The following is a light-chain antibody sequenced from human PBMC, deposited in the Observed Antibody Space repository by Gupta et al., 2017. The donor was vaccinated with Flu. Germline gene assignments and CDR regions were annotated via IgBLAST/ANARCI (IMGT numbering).Light chain of an antibody. V-gene: IGKV3-11*01. CDR2: DTS. CDR1: QSVTSY. CDR3: QQRSNWPIT. J-gene: IGKJ5*01. Sequence: PATLSLSPGERVSLSCRASQSVTSYLVWYQQKPGLAPRLLIYDTSNRATGIPARFSGSGSGTDFTLTISSLEPEDFAVYYCQQRSNWPITFSQGTRLEIK.